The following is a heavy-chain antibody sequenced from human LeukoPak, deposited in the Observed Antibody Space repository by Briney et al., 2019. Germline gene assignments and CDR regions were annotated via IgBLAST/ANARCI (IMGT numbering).Heavy chain of an antibody. V-gene: IGHV4-61*02. D-gene: IGHD3-22*01. Sequence: SQTLSLTCTVSGGSISSGSYYWSWIRQPAGKGLEWIGRIYTSGSTNYNPSLKSRVTISVDTSKNQFSLKLSSVTAADTAVYYCARVYDSSGWGGFDIWGQGTMVTVSS. J-gene: IGHJ3*02. CDR3: ARVYDSSGWGGFDI. CDR1: GGSISSGSYY. CDR2: IYTSGST.